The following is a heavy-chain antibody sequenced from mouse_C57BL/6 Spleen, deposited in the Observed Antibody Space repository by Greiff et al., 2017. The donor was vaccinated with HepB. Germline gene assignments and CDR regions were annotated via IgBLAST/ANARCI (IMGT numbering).Heavy chain of an antibody. Sequence: EVQGVESGEGLVKPGGSLKLSCAASGFTFSSYAMSWVRQTPEKRLEWVAYISSGGDYIYYADTVKGRFTISRDNARNTLYLQMSSLKSEDTAMYYCTRHHSNTDWFAYWGQGTLVTVSA. CDR3: TRHHSNTDWFAY. V-gene: IGHV5-9-1*02. CDR2: ISSGGDYI. J-gene: IGHJ3*01. D-gene: IGHD2-5*01. CDR1: GFTFSSYA.